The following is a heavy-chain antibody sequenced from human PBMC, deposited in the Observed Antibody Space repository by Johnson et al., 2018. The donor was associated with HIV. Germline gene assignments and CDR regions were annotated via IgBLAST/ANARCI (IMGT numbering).Heavy chain of an antibody. J-gene: IGHJ3*01. CDR3: TTDYNFWSGRPDSFDV. CDR1: GFTFSSYW. CDR2: IKQDGSEK. Sequence: EQLVESGGGLVQPGGSLRLSCAASGFTFSSYWMSWVRQAPGKGLEWVANIKQDGSEKYYVDSVKGRFTISRDNAKNSLYLQMDSLRAEDMGVYYCTTDYNFWSGRPDSFDVWGQGTMVTVSS. V-gene: IGHV3-7*02. D-gene: IGHD3-3*01.